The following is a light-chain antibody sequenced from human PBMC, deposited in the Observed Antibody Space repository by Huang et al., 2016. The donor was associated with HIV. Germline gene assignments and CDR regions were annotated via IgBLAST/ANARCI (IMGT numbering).Light chain of an antibody. CDR1: QSVTSY. Sequence: EIVLTQSPTTLSLSPGERATLSCRGSQSVTSYLAWYQHKPGQAPRLLIYDTSNRATSIPARFSGSGSGTDFTLTITSLEPEDFALYYCQQRSNWPPRLTFGGGTKVEI. J-gene: IGKJ4*01. V-gene: IGKV3-11*01. CDR2: DTS. CDR3: QQRSNWPPRLT.